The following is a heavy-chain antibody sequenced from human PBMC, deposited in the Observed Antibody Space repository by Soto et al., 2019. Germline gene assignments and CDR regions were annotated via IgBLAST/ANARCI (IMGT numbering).Heavy chain of an antibody. J-gene: IGHJ6*02. Sequence: SETLSLTCTVSGGSISSGGYYWSWIRQHPGKGLEWIGYIYYSGSTYYNPSLKSRVTISVDTSKNQFSLKLSSVTAADTAVYYCARDSGYSGSWPPEGYGMDVWGQGTTVTVSS. CDR3: ARDSGYSGSWPPEGYGMDV. D-gene: IGHD6-13*01. CDR2: IYYSGST. V-gene: IGHV4-31*03. CDR1: GGSISSGGYY.